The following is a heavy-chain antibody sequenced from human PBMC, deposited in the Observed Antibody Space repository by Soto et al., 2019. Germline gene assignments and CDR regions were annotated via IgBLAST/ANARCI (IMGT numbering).Heavy chain of an antibody. Sequence: ASVKVSCKASGYTFTSYAMHWVRQAPGQRLEWMGRINAGNGNTKYSQKFQGRVTITRDTSASTAYMELSSLRSEDTAVYYCARNPRHYYDSSGYSWFDPWGQGAMATVYS. D-gene: IGHD3-22*01. CDR2: INAGNGNT. CDR3: ARNPRHYYDSSGYSWFDP. V-gene: IGHV1-3*01. J-gene: IGHJ5*02. CDR1: GYTFTSYA.